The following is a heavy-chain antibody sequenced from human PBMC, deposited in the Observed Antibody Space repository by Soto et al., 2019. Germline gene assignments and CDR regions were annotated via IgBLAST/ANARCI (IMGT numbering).Heavy chain of an antibody. CDR1: GGSISSGGYY. J-gene: IGHJ3*02. CDR2: IYYSGST. V-gene: IGHV4-31*03. CDR3: ARSGDYSSEAFDI. Sequence: SETLSLTCTVSGGSISSGGYYWSWIRQHPGKGLEWIGYIYYSGSTYYNPSLKSRVTISVDTSKNQFSLKLSSVTAADTAVYHCARSGDYSSEAFDIWGQGTMVTVSS. D-gene: IGHD4-4*01.